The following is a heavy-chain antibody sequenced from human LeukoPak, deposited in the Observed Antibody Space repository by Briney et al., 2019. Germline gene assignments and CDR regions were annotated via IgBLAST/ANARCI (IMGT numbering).Heavy chain of an antibody. Sequence: HSGGSLRLSCAASGVTFSNYWMTWLRQAPGKGLEWVASIKQDGSEKYYVDSVKGRFTISRDNAKNSLYLQMNSLRAEDTAVYYCAREFCSSTNCYFDYWGQGTLVTVSS. D-gene: IGHD2-2*01. J-gene: IGHJ4*02. CDR1: GVTFSNYW. V-gene: IGHV3-7*01. CDR3: AREFCSSTNCYFDY. CDR2: IKQDGSEK.